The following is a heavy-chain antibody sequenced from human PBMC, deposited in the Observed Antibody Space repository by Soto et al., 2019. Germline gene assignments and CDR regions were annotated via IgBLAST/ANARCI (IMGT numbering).Heavy chain of an antibody. Sequence: EVQLVESGGGLIQPGGSLRLSCAVSGFTVSNTYMSWVRQAPGKGLEWVSVIYRGDSTYYADSVKGRFTISRDNSKNTVYLQMNSLRAEDTAVYYCARDRSDSSRADSFDIWGQGTMVTVSS. J-gene: IGHJ3*02. D-gene: IGHD6-25*01. V-gene: IGHV3-53*01. CDR3: ARDRSDSSRADSFDI. CDR2: IYRGDST. CDR1: GFTVSNTY.